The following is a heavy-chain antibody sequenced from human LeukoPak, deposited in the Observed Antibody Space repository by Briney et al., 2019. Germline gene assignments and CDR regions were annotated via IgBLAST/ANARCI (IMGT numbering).Heavy chain of an antibody. Sequence: SEPLSLTCTVWGGPISSYYWICIPQPPGEGLEWFGNIYYCGITNHNPSLKSRVTISVHTSHKQLSLKLSSVAAADTAVYYCARASSATKIDNWGEGTLVTVSS. CDR3: ARASSATKIDN. CDR2: IYYCGIT. V-gene: IGHV4-59*12. J-gene: IGHJ4*02. CDR1: GGPISSYY. D-gene: IGHD6-25*01.